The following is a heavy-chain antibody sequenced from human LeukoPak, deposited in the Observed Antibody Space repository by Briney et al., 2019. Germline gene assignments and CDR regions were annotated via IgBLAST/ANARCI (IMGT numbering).Heavy chain of an antibody. D-gene: IGHD5-24*01. Sequence: GGSLRLSCVASGFTFSNHEMNWVRLAPGKALEWISYIGSSGSTMFYAESVKGRFTVSRDNAESSLYLQMDSLKAEDTAVYYCARGGGPGYNYNVFDMWGQGTMVTVSS. J-gene: IGHJ3*02. CDR2: IGSSGSTM. V-gene: IGHV3-48*03. CDR3: ARGGGPGYNYNVFDM. CDR1: GFTFSNHE.